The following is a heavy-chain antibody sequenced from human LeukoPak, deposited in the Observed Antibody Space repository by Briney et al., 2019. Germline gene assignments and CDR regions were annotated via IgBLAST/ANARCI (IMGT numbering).Heavy chain of an antibody. J-gene: IGHJ4*02. CDR2: ISDSSGRT. Sequence: PGGSLRLSCAVSGITLSNYGMSWVRQAPGKGLEWVAGISDSSGRTNYADSVQGRFTIARDNSKNTLYLQMNSLGAEDTAVYFCAKRGVVIRVILVGFHKEAYYFDSWGQGALVTVSS. D-gene: IGHD3-10*01. CDR1: GITLSNYG. V-gene: IGHV3-23*01. CDR3: AKRGVVIRVILVGFHKEAYYFDS.